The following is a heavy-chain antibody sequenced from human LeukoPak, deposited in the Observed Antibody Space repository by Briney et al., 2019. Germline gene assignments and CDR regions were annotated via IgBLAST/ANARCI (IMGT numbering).Heavy chain of an antibody. J-gene: IGHJ4*02. CDR1: GFTFSSYA. V-gene: IGHV3-23*01. D-gene: IGHD6-13*01. CDR3: ARAGLEAAGSFDY. Sequence: GGSLRLSCAASGFTFSSYAMSWVRQAPGKGLEWASAISGSGGSTYYADSVKGRFTISRDNSKNTLYLQMNSLRAEDTAVYYCARAGLEAAGSFDYWGQGTLVTVSS. CDR2: ISGSGGST.